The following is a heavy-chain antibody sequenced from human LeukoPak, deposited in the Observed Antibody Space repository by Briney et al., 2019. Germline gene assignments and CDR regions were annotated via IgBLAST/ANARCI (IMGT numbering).Heavy chain of an antibody. CDR1: GFTVSSNY. V-gene: IGHV3-66*01. Sequence: GGSLRLSCAASGFTVSSNYMSWVRQAPGKGLEWVSVIYSGGSTYYADSVKGRFTISRDNSKNTLYLQMNSLRAEDTAVYYCARVGLLFGELHENWGQGTLVTVSS. CDR3: ARVGLLFGELHEN. D-gene: IGHD3-10*01. J-gene: IGHJ4*02. CDR2: IYSGGST.